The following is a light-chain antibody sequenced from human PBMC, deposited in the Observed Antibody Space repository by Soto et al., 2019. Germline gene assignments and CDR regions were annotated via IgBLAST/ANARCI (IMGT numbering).Light chain of an antibody. Sequence: DIQMTQSPSTLSASVGDRVTITCRASQSISNLLAWYQQKPGRAPTLLIYKASTLESGVPSRFSGSGSRTEFSLTITSLQPDDFATYYCQQYQSYPLTFGQGTRLEIK. CDR1: QSISNL. J-gene: IGKJ5*01. V-gene: IGKV1-5*03. CDR3: QQYQSYPLT. CDR2: KAS.